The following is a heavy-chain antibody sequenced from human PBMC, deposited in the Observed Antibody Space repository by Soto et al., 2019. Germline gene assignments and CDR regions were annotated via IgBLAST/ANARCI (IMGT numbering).Heavy chain of an antibody. D-gene: IGHD1-26*01. Sequence: QVQLVESGGGVVQPGRSLRLSCVASGFTFSNYGIHWVRQAPGKGLEWVAVIWPDGNIIHYPDSVKGRFTISRDNSKNTLDLLMNSLRAEDTAVSYWARAGIVATTQLGCFDPWGQGTLVTVSS. CDR1: GFTFSNYG. J-gene: IGHJ5*02. CDR2: IWPDGNII. CDR3: ARAGIVATTQLGCFDP. V-gene: IGHV3-33*01.